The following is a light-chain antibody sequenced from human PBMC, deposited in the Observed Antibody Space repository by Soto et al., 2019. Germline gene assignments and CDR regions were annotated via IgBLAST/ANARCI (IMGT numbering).Light chain of an antibody. J-gene: IGLJ2*01. Sequence: QSVLTQPPSVSGAPGQRVTISCTGSSTNIGAGYDVPWYQQLPGRAPKLLIYGNTNRPSGVPDRFSGSKSGTSASLAITGLQAEDEADYYCLSFDSSVSVVFGGGTKLTVL. V-gene: IGLV1-40*01. CDR3: LSFDSSVSVV. CDR2: GNT. CDR1: STNIGAGYD.